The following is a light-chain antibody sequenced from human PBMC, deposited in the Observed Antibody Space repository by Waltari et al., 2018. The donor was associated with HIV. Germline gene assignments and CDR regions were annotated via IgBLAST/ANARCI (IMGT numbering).Light chain of an antibody. J-gene: IGLJ1*01. V-gene: IGLV1-44*01. CDR3: AAWDDSLKGGA. CDR1: TSNIGGKT. CDR2: SNN. Sequence: QSVLAQPPSASGTPGQRVTIPCSGSTSNIGGKTVSWYQQPPGTAPKLLLYSNNQRPSGVPDRFSGSTSGTSASLVISGLQSEDEADYYCAAWDDSLKGGAFGPGTKVTVL.